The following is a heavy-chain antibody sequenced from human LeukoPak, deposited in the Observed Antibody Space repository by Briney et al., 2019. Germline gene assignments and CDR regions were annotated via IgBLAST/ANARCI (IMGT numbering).Heavy chain of an antibody. J-gene: IGHJ3*02. V-gene: IGHV4-4*07. CDR3: ARDLDPMITMVRGVIPAFDI. CDR2: IYTSGST. D-gene: IGHD3-10*01. Sequence: SETLSLTCTVSGGPISSYYWSWIRQPAGKGLEWIGRIYTSGSTNYNPSLKSRVTMSVDTSKNQFSLKLSSVTAADTAVYYCARDLDPMITMVRGVIPAFDIWGHGTMVTVSS. CDR1: GGPISSYY.